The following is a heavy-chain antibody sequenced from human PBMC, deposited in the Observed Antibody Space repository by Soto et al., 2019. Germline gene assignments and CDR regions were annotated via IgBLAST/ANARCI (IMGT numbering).Heavy chain of an antibody. CDR1: GGSISNYY. Sequence: QVQLQESGPRLVKPSETLSLTCIVSGGSISNYYWSWIRQPPGKGLEWIGYSYYSGSTNYNPSLQNRVTISVDTPTNQFSLKLCSVTAADTAVYYCARAVLPATAPFDSWGQGTLVTVSS. CDR2: SYYSGST. J-gene: IGHJ4*02. V-gene: IGHV4-59*01. CDR3: ARAVLPATAPFDS. D-gene: IGHD2-2*01.